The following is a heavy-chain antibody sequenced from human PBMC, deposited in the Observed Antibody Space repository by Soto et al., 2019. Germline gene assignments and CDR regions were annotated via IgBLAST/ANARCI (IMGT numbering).Heavy chain of an antibody. CDR3: ARDQLRLRYYGMDV. Sequence: PSETLSLTCTVSGGSISSYYWSWIRQPPGKGLEWIGYIYYSGSTNYNPSLKSRVTISVDTSKNQFSLKLSSVTAADTAVYYCARDQLRLRYYGMDVWGQGTTVTVSS. D-gene: IGHD5-12*01. J-gene: IGHJ6*02. CDR1: GGSISSYY. CDR2: IYYSGST. V-gene: IGHV4-59*01.